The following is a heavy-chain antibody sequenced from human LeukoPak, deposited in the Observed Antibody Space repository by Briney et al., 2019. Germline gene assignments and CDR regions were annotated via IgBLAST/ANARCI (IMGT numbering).Heavy chain of an antibody. V-gene: IGHV3-9*01. CDR3: AKVIYSSGWHRFDY. CDR1: GFTFDDRA. CDR2: ISWNSGSI. Sequence: GGSLRPSCAASGFTFDDRAMHWVRHAPGKGLEWVSGISWNSGSIGYADSVKGRFTISRDNAKNSLYLQMNSLRAEGTALYYCAKVIYSSGWHRFDYWGQGTLVTVSS. D-gene: IGHD6-19*01. J-gene: IGHJ4*02.